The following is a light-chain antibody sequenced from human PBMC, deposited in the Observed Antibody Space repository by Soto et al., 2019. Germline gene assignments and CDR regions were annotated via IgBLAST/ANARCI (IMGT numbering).Light chain of an antibody. Sequence: QSALTQPASVTGSPGQSITISCTGTSSDVGGYNYVSWYQQHPGKAPKLMIYDVSSRPSGVSNRFSGSESGNTASLTISGLQAEDEADYYCSSYTTTSTLLVFGGGTKLTVL. V-gene: IGLV2-14*01. CDR1: SSDVGGYNY. CDR3: SSYTTTSTLLV. CDR2: DVS. J-gene: IGLJ3*02.